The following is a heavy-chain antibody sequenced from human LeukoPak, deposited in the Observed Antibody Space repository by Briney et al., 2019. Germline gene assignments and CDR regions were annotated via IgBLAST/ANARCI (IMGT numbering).Heavy chain of an antibody. CDR3: AKDQTLGY. CDR1: GFAFSNYA. D-gene: IGHD7-27*01. V-gene: IGHV3-23*01. CDR2: ISGRGGST. Sequence: GGSLRLSCVASGFAFSNYAMNWVRQAPGKGLECVSAISGRGGSTYYAESVRGRFTISRDNSRNTVSLQMNSLRAEDTAIYFCAKDQTLGYWGQGTLVTVSS. J-gene: IGHJ4*02.